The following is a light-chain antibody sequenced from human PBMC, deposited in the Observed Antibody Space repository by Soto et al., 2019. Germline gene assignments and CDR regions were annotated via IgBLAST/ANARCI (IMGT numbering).Light chain of an antibody. CDR1: QSVSRNY. Sequence: EIVLTQSPGTLSLSPGERATLSCRASQSVSRNYLTWYQQKPGQAPRLLIYGASSRATGIPDRFSSSGSGTDFTLTISRLEPENLAVYYCQQYGRSPFTFGPGTKVHIQ. CDR2: GAS. CDR3: QQYGRSPFT. J-gene: IGKJ3*01. V-gene: IGKV3-20*01.